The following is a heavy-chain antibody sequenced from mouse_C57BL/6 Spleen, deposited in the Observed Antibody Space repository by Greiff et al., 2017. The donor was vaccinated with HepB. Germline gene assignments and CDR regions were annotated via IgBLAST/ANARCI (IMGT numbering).Heavy chain of an antibody. CDR2: INPNNGGT. CDR1: GYTFTDYN. D-gene: IGHD1-1*01. J-gene: IGHJ1*03. V-gene: IGHV1-18*01. CDR3: ARDDLLEGYFDV. Sequence: EVQLQQSGPELVKPGASVKIPCKASGYTFTDYNMDWVKQSHGKSLEWIGDINPNNGGTIYNQKFKGKATLTVDKSSSTAYMELRSLTSEDTAVYYCARDDLLEGYFDVWGTGTTVTVSS.